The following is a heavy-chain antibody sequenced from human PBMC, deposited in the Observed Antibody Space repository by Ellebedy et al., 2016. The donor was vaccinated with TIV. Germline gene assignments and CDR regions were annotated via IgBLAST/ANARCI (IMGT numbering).Heavy chain of an antibody. J-gene: IGHJ4*02. CDR2: IGTAGDT. CDR1: GFTFRSYD. D-gene: IGHD3-16*01. Sequence: GGSLRLSCAASGFTFRSYDMHWVRQATGKGLEWVSAIGTAGDTYYPGSVKGRFTISRENAKNSLYLQMNSLRAEDTAVYDCARVRFGDKAVDYWGQGTLVTVSS. V-gene: IGHV3-13*01. CDR3: ARVRFGDKAVDY.